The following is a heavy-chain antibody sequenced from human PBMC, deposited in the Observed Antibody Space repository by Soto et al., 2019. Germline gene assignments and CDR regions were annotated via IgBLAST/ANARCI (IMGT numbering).Heavy chain of an antibody. CDR2: ISYDGSNK. V-gene: IGHV3-30*03. CDR1: GFTFSSYG. Sequence: QVQLVESGGGVVQPGRSLRLSCAASGFTFSSYGMHWVRQAPGKGLEWVAVISYDGSNKYYADSVKGRFTISRDNSKNTLYLQMNGLRAEDTAVYYCATVVTAIHDAFDIWGQGTMVTVSS. D-gene: IGHD2-21*02. J-gene: IGHJ3*02. CDR3: ATVVTAIHDAFDI.